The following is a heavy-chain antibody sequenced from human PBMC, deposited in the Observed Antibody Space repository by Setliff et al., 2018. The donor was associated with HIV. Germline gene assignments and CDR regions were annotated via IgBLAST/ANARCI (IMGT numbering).Heavy chain of an antibody. CDR1: GFSFGDYY. J-gene: IGHJ6*02. V-gene: IGHV3-11*04. CDR2: ISRSGSSI. D-gene: IGHD1-26*01. Sequence: GGSLRLSCAASGFSFGDYYMSWVRQAPGKGLEWISYISRSGSSIYYADSVKGRFTISRDNAKNSLYLQMNSLRAEDTAVYYCATTFPIVGATLDYYYYGMDVWGQGTTVTVSS. CDR3: ATTFPIVGATLDYYYYGMDV.